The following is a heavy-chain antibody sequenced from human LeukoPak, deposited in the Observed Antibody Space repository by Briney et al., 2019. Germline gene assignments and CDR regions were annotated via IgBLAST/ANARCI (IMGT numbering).Heavy chain of an antibody. CDR3: AKDLILGSTAIVTGILEY. CDR2: ISGSGGST. D-gene: IGHD5-18*01. V-gene: IGHV3-23*01. J-gene: IGHJ4*02. Sequence: GGSLRLSCAASGFTFSSYAMSWVRQAPGKGLEWVSAISGSGGSTYYADSVKGRFTISRDNSKNTLYLQMNSLRAEDTAVYYCAKDLILGSTAIVTGILEYWGQGTLVTVSS. CDR1: GFTFSSYA.